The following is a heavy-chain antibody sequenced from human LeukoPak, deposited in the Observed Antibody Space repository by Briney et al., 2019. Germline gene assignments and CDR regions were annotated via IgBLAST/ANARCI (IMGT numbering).Heavy chain of an antibody. CDR2: IKQDGSEK. CDR1: GFTFSRYW. D-gene: IGHD2-2*01. Sequence: GGSLRLSCAASGFTFSRYWVSWVRQAPGKGPEWVANIKQDGSEKYYVDSVRGRFTISRDNARTSLYLQMNSLRAEDTAVYYCATHCSSVSCSLATFDIWGQGTMVTVSS. J-gene: IGHJ3*02. CDR3: ATHCSSVSCSLATFDI. V-gene: IGHV3-7*01.